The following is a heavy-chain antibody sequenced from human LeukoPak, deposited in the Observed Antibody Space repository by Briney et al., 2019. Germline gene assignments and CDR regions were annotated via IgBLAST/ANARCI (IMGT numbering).Heavy chain of an antibody. V-gene: IGHV3-30*18. CDR1: GFTFSNYC. D-gene: IGHD1-26*01. CDR3: AKESRSYSLDY. CDR2: ISYDGSNK. J-gene: IGHJ4*02. Sequence: PGRSLRLSCAASGFTFSNYCMHWVRQAPGKGLEWVAVISYDGSNKYYAYPVKGRFTISRDNSKNTLFLQMNSLRAEDTAVYYCAKESRSYSLDYWGQGTLVTVSS.